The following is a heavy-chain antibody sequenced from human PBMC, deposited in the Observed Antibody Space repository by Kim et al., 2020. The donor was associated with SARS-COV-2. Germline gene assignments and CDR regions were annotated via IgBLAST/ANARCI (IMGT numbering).Heavy chain of an antibody. CDR3: ARVGSSSSGDFDY. V-gene: IGHV3-74*01. CDR2: INSDGIST. D-gene: IGHD6-6*01. Sequence: GGSLRLSCAASGFTFSSYWMHWVRQAPGKGLVWVSRINSDGISTSYADSVKGRFTISRDNAKNTLYLQMNSLRAEDTAVYYCARVGSSSSGDFDYWGQGTLVTVSS. CDR1: GFTFSSYW. J-gene: IGHJ4*02.